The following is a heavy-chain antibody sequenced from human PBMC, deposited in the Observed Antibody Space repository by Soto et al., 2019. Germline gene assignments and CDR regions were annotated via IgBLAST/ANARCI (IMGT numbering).Heavy chain of an antibody. Sequence: SLSLTCAVSGYSISSGYYWGWIRQPPGKGLEWIGSIYHSGSTYYNPSLKSRVTISVDTSKNQFSLKLSSVTAADTAVYYCARDYIAPGYYYYYGMDVWGQGTTVTVSS. V-gene: IGHV4-38-2*02. CDR2: IYHSGST. D-gene: IGHD2-21*01. J-gene: IGHJ6*02. CDR1: GYSISSGYY. CDR3: ARDYIAPGYYYYYGMDV.